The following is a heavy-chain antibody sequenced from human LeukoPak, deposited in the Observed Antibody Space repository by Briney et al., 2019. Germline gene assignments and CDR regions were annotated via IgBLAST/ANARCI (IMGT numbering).Heavy chain of an antibody. CDR1: GGSISSGSYY. D-gene: IGHD3-3*01. V-gene: IGHV4-39*01. CDR3: ARQGFFWSGYRLPPRRYFDY. J-gene: IGHJ4*02. Sequence: SETLSPTCTVSGGSISSGSYYWGWIRQPPGKGLEWIGSIYYSWSTYYNPSLKSRVTISVDTSKDQFSLKLSSVTAADTAVYYCARQGFFWSGYRLPPRRYFDYWGQGTLVTVSS. CDR2: IYYSWST.